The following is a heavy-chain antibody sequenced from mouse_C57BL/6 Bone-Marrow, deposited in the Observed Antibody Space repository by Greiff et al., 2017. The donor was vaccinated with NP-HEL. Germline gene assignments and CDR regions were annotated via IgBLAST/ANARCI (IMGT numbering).Heavy chain of an antibody. Sequence: EVQLQQSGPELVKPGASVKISCKASGYTFTDYYMNWVKQSPGKSLEWIGVINPNNGGTSYNQKLKGKATLTVDKSSSTAYIELRSLTSEDSAVYYCARDYYGSSPHLYFDVWGTGTTVTVSS. CDR3: ARDYYGSSPHLYFDV. D-gene: IGHD1-1*01. CDR1: GYTFTDYY. V-gene: IGHV1-26*01. CDR2: INPNNGGT. J-gene: IGHJ1*03.